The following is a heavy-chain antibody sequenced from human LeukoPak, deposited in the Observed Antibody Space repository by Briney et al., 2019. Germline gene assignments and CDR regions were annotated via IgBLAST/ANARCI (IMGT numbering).Heavy chain of an antibody. Sequence: GGSLRLSCTVSGFTFSTFSMNWVRQAPGKGPEWISYISSGGSVMHYADSVKGRFTISRDNVENSLYLQMNSLRVEDTAVYYCTRDLEYWGQGVLVTVSS. CDR1: GFTFSTFS. CDR2: ISSGGSVM. V-gene: IGHV3-48*01. J-gene: IGHJ4*02. CDR3: TRDLEY.